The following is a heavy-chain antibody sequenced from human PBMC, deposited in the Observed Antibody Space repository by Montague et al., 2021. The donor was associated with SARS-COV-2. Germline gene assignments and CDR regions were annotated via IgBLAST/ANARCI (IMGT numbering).Heavy chain of an antibody. Sequence: SETLSLTCTVSGGSISSSSYYWGWIRQPPGKGLEWIRSIYYTGSTYYNPSLKSRVTISVDTSKNQFSLKLSSVTAADTAAYYCARDTRIAMLVVVTRYGLDVWGQGTTVTVSS. CDR3: ARDTRIAMLVVVTRYGLDV. CDR1: GGSISSSSYY. J-gene: IGHJ6*02. D-gene: IGHD3-22*01. V-gene: IGHV4-39*07. CDR2: IYYTGST.